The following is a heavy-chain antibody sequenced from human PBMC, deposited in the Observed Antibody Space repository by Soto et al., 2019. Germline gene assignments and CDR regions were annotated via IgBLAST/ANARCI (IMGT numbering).Heavy chain of an antibody. V-gene: IGHV3-9*01. CDR3: AKDSWAGITGTTVYFDY. Sequence: PGGSLRLSCAASGFTFDDYAMHWVRQAPGKGLEWVSGISWNSGSIGYADSVKGRFTISRDNAKNSLYLQMNSLRAEDTALYYCAKDSWAGITGTTVYFDYWGQGTLVTVSS. J-gene: IGHJ4*02. CDR2: ISWNSGSI. CDR1: GFTFDDYA. D-gene: IGHD1-7*01.